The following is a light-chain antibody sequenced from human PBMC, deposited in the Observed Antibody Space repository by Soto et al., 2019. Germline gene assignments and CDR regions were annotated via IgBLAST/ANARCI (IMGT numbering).Light chain of an antibody. J-gene: IGLJ2*01. V-gene: IGLV2-14*01. CDR1: NSDVGGYNY. CDR2: DVT. Sequence: QSALTQPASVSGSPGQSITISCTGTNSDVGGYNYVFWYQQHPGRAPKLMIYDVTNRPSGVSNRFSGSKSGNTASLTISGLQGEDEADYYCSSYTSSSTLVVFGGGTQLTVL. CDR3: SSYTSSSTLVV.